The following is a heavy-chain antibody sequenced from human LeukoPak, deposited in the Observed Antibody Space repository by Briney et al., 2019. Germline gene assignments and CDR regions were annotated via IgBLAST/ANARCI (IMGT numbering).Heavy chain of an antibody. D-gene: IGHD3-10*01. CDR1: GFTFSSYS. Sequence: GGSLRLSCAASGFTFSSYSMNWVRQAPGNGLEWVSCISSSSSYIYYADSVKGRFTISRDNAKNSLYLQMNSLRAEDTAVYYCARDPFSGGFGDYYYYYMDVWGKGTTVTVSS. CDR2: ISSSSSYI. J-gene: IGHJ6*03. CDR3: ARDPFSGGFGDYYYYYMDV. V-gene: IGHV3-21*01.